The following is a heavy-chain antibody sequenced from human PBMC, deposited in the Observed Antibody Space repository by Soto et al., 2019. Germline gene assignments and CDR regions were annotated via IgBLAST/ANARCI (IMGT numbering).Heavy chain of an antibody. CDR1: GGSVSSGSYY. CDR2: IYYSGST. J-gene: IGHJ5*02. Sequence: NPSETLSLTCTVSGGSVSSGSYYWSWIRQPPGKGLEWIGYIYYSGSTNYNPSLKSRVTISVDTSKNQLSLKLSSVTAADTAVYYCARSLLALTPLDWFDPWGQGTLVTVSS. D-gene: IGHD2-15*01. V-gene: IGHV4-61*01. CDR3: ARSLLALTPLDWFDP.